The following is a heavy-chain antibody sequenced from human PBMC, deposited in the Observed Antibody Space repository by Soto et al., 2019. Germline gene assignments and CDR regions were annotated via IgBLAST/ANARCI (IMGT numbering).Heavy chain of an antibody. D-gene: IGHD5-12*01. Sequence: QVQLVQSGPEVKEPGASVKVSCKASGYPFSSYGISWVRQAPGQGLEWMGWISGYNGNTNYALSVQGRVTMTTDTSTSTAYMELRSLTSDDTAAYYCGRVGRGYNGYAPEDYWGQGTQVTVSS. J-gene: IGHJ4*02. CDR3: GRVGRGYNGYAPEDY. V-gene: IGHV1-18*04. CDR2: ISGYNGNT. CDR1: GYPFSSYG.